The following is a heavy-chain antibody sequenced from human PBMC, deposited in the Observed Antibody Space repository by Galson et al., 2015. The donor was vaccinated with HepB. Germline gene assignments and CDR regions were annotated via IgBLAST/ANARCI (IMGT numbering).Heavy chain of an antibody. D-gene: IGHD2-2*01. J-gene: IGHJ4*02. CDR2: INPNSGAT. CDR3: VRGGIDQMLLRYFFDY. Sequence: SVKVSCKASGYTFTGYYIHWVRQAPGQGLEWMGWINPNSGATDYSRSFQGRVTMTRDTSTSTTYRELNRLRSDDTASYYCVRGGIDQMLLRYFFDYWGQGTHVSVSS. CDR1: GYTFTGYY. V-gene: IGHV1-2*02.